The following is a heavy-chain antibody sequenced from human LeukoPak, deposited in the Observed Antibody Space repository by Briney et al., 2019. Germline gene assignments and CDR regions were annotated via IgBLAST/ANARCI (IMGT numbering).Heavy chain of an antibody. Sequence: GGSLRLSCAASGFIFNNYGLVWVRQAPGKGLEWVSAISNDGGGTTYADFVEGRFSVSRDNSKNTLFLQMNSLRAEDTALYYCAKGSSGYFFDLWGQGTLVTVSS. CDR3: AKGSSGYFFDL. V-gene: IGHV3-23*01. CDR1: GFIFNNYG. CDR2: ISNDGGGT. D-gene: IGHD3-22*01. J-gene: IGHJ4*02.